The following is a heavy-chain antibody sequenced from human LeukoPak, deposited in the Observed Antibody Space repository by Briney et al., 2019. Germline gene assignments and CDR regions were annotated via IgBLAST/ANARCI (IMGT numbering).Heavy chain of an antibody. J-gene: IGHJ4*02. CDR3: AKDPHYSATGPYYFDY. CDR2: ISYDGSNK. Sequence: GRSLRLSCAASGFTFSSYGMHWVRQAPGKGLEWVAVISYDGSNKYYADSVKGRFTISRDNSKNTLYLQMNSLRAEDTAVYYCAKDPHYSATGPYYFDYWGQGTLVTVSS. V-gene: IGHV3-30*18. CDR1: GFTFSSYG. D-gene: IGHD2-15*01.